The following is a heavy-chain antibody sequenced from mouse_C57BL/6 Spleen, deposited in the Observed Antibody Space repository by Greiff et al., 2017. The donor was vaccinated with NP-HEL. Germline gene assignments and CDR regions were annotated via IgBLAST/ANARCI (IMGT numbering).Heavy chain of an antibody. CDR1: GFTFSDYY. D-gene: IGHD3-3*01. CDR3: ARQGRNYAMDY. Sequence: DVMLVESGGGLVQPGGSLKLSCAASGFTFSDYYMYWVRQTPEKRLEWVAYISNGGGSTYYPDTVKGRFTISRDNAKNTLYLQMSRLKSEDTAMYYCARQGRNYAMDYWGQGTSVTVSS. J-gene: IGHJ4*01. V-gene: IGHV5-12*01. CDR2: ISNGGGST.